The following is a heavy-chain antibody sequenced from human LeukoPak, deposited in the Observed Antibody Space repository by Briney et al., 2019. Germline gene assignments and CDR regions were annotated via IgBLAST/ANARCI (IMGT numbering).Heavy chain of an antibody. D-gene: IGHD3-22*01. CDR3: TVSGYYSFFDY. V-gene: IGHV3-15*01. Sequence: PGGSLRLSCAASGFTFSSYAMNWVRQAPGKGLEWVGRIKSKTDGGTTDYAAPVKGRFTISRDDSKNTLYLQMNSLKTEDTAVYYCTVSGYYSFFDYWGQGTLVTVSS. J-gene: IGHJ4*02. CDR2: IKSKTDGGTT. CDR1: GFTFSSYA.